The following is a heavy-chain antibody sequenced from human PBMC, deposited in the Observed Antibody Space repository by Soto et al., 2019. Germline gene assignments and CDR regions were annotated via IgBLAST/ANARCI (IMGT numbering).Heavy chain of an antibody. Sequence: PGESLKISCKGSGYSFTSYWISWVRQMPGKGLEWMGRIDPSDSYTNYSPSFQGHVTISADKSISTAYLQWSSLKASDTAMHYCARGSYDFWSGYREGWFDPWGQGTLVTVSS. CDR2: IDPSDSYT. J-gene: IGHJ5*02. D-gene: IGHD3-3*01. CDR3: ARGSYDFWSGYREGWFDP. CDR1: GYSFTSYW. V-gene: IGHV5-10-1*01.